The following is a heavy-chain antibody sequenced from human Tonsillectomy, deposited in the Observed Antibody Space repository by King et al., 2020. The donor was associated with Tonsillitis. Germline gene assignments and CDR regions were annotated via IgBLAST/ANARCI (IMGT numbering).Heavy chain of an antibody. J-gene: IGHJ3*02. D-gene: IGHD5-18*01. Sequence: VQLVESGAEVKKPGESLKISCKGSGYSFTSYWIGWVRQMPGKGLEWMGIIYPGDSDTRYSPSFQGQVTISADKSISTAYLQWSSLKASDTAMYYCAGQGVDTAMARHDAFDIWGQGTMVTVSS. V-gene: IGHV5-51*01. CDR1: GYSFTSYW. CDR2: IYPGDSDT. CDR3: AGQGVDTAMARHDAFDI.